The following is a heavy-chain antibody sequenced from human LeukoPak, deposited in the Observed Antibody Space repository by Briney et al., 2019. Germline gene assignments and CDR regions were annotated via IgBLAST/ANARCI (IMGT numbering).Heavy chain of an antibody. Sequence: SVTVSCKASGGTFSSYAISWVRQAPGQGLEWMGGIIPIFGTANYAQKFQGRVTITADKSTSTPYMELSSLRSEDTAVYYCARDTYGPPGYYYYMDLWGKGTTVTVSS. D-gene: IGHD3-10*01. CDR2: IIPIFGTA. V-gene: IGHV1-69*06. J-gene: IGHJ6*03. CDR1: GGTFSSYA. CDR3: ARDTYGPPGYYYYMDL.